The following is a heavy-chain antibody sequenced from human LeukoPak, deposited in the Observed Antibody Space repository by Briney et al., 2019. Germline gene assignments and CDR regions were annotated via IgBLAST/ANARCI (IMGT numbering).Heavy chain of an antibody. CDR2: INPNSGGT. Sequence: ASVKVSCKASGYTFTGYYMYWVRQAPGQGLEWMGWINPNSGGTDYAQNFQGRVTMTRATSISTAYMELSRLRSDDTAVYYCARGYCSGGTCYLVENWFDPWGQGTLVTVSS. D-gene: IGHD2-15*01. CDR3: ARGYCSGGTCYLVENWFDP. V-gene: IGHV1-2*02. CDR1: GYTFTGYY. J-gene: IGHJ5*02.